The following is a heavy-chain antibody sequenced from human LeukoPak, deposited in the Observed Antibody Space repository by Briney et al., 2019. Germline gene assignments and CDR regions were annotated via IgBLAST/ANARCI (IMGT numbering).Heavy chain of an antibody. D-gene: IGHD5-18*01. CDR2: ISYDGSNK. CDR1: GFTFSSYG. J-gene: IGHJ3*02. V-gene: IGHV3-30*18. Sequence: GGSLRLSCAASGFTFSSYGMHWVRQAPGKGLEWVAVISYDGSNKYYADSVKGRFTISRDNSKNTLYLQMNSLRAEDTAVYYCAKEQSGYSYRWGAFDIWGQGTMVTVSS. CDR3: AKEQSGYSYRWGAFDI.